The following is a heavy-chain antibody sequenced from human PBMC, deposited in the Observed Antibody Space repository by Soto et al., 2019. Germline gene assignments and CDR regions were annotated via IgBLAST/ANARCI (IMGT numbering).Heavy chain of an antibody. Sequence: EVQLVESGGGLIQPGGSLRLSCAASGFTVSSNYMSWVRKAPGKGLGWVSLIYSGGSTYYADSVKGRFTISRDNSKNVVYLQMNSLRVEDTAVYYCARGLGNGDYGDPGDYWGQGTLVTVSS. D-gene: IGHD4-17*01. V-gene: IGHV3-53*01. CDR1: GFTVSSNY. CDR3: ARGLGNGDYGDPGDY. J-gene: IGHJ4*02. CDR2: IYSGGST.